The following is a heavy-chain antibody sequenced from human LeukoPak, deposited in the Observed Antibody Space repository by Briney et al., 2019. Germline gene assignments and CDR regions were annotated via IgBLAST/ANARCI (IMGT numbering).Heavy chain of an antibody. CDR1: GFTVSSNY. D-gene: IGHD5-18*01. V-gene: IGHV3-23*01. CDR3: AKDSTWAMVTSDY. Sequence: GESLKISCAASGFTVSSNYMSWVRQAPGKGLEWVSAISGSGGSTYYADSVKGRFTISRDNSKNTLYLQMNSLRAEDTAVYYCAKDSTWAMVTSDYWGQGTLVTVSS. J-gene: IGHJ4*02. CDR2: ISGSGGST.